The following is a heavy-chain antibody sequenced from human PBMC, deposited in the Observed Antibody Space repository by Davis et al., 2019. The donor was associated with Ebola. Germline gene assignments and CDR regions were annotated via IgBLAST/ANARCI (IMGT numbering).Heavy chain of an antibody. Sequence: GESLKISCAASGFTFSDYYMTWIRQAPGKGLEWVSVISGNDLATYYVDSVKGRFTISRDNSKNTLYLQMNTLRAEDTAVYFCARGWGPASIVPFDFRGQGILVTVSS. J-gene: IGHJ4*02. CDR2: ISGNDLAT. D-gene: IGHD2-21*02. V-gene: IGHV3-23*01. CDR3: ARGWGPASIVPFDF. CDR1: GFTFSDYY.